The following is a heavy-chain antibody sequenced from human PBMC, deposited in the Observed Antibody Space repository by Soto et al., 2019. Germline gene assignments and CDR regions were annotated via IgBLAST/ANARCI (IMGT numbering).Heavy chain of an antibody. CDR3: ARRGSCSSTSCYDY. D-gene: IGHD2-2*01. Sequence: SETLSLTCTVSGGSIRSYYWSWIRQPPGKGLEWIGYIDYSGSTNYNPSLKSRVTISVDTSKNQFSLKLSSVTAADTAVYYCARRGSCSSTSCYDYWGQGTLVTVSS. V-gene: IGHV4-59*08. CDR2: IDYSGST. CDR1: GGSIRSYY. J-gene: IGHJ4*02.